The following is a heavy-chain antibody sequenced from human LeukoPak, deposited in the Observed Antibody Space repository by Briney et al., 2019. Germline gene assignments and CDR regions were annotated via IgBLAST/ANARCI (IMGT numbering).Heavy chain of an antibody. CDR1: GGSISSGGYS. CDR2: IYHSGST. J-gene: IGHJ4*02. CDR3: ARGADGDPVAFDY. V-gene: IGHV4-30-2*01. D-gene: IGHD4-17*01. Sequence: SETLSLTCAVSGGSISSGGYSWSWIRQPPGKGLEWIGYIYHSGSTYYNPSLKSRVTISVDRSKNQFSLKLSSVTAADTAVYYCARGADGDPVAFDYWGQGTLVTVSS.